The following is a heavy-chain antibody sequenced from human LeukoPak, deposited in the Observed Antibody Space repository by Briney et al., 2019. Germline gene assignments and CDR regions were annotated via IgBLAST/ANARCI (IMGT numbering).Heavy chain of an antibody. CDR1: GYTFTGYY. V-gene: IGHV1-69*13. J-gene: IGHJ4*02. Sequence: GASVKVSCKASGYTFTGYYMHWVRQAPGQGLEWMGGIIPIFGTANYAQKSQGGVTITADESTSTAYMELSGLRSEDTAVYYCAREEYYYDSSGPGYFDYWGQGTLVTVSS. CDR2: IIPIFGTA. CDR3: AREEYYYDSSGPGYFDY. D-gene: IGHD3-22*01.